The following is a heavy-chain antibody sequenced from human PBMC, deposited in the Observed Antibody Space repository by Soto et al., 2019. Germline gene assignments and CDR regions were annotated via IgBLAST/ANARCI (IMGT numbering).Heavy chain of an antibody. V-gene: IGHV3-23*01. CDR3: AKIRGYSYGPNFDY. CDR1: GFTFSSYA. D-gene: IGHD5-18*01. Sequence: LRLSCAASGFTFSSYAMSWVRQAPGKGLEWVSAISGSGGSTYYADSVKGRFTISRDNSKNTLYLQMNSLRAEDTAVYYCAKIRGYSYGPNFDYWGQGTLVTVSS. J-gene: IGHJ4*02. CDR2: ISGSGGST.